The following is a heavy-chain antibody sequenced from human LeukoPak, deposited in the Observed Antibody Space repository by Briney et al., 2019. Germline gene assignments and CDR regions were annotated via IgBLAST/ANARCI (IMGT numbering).Heavy chain of an antibody. D-gene: IGHD1-26*01. CDR3: AKEVGGSYLDY. CDR1: GFTFSSYW. CDR2: IKQDGSEK. Sequence: GGSLRLSCAASGFTFSSYWMSWVRQAPGKGLEWVANIKQDGSEKYYVDSVKGRFTISRDNSKNTLYLQMNSLRAEDTAVYYCAKEVGGSYLDYWGQGTLVTVSS. J-gene: IGHJ4*02. V-gene: IGHV3-7*01.